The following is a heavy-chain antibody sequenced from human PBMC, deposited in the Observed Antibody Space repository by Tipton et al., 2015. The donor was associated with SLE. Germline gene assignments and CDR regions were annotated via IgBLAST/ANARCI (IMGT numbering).Heavy chain of an antibody. D-gene: IGHD4-23*01. CDR2: IDHDGSGT. CDR3: AKVVKEPPSFAFDM. CDR1: GFTFNNYW. J-gene: IGHJ3*02. V-gene: IGHV3-74*01. Sequence: PLRLSCAASGFTFNNYWMHWFRQVPGKGLEWVSRIDHDGSGTSYADSVEDRFTISRDNTKKTLYLQMNSLRAEDTAVYYCAKVVKEPPSFAFDMWGQGTMVTVSS.